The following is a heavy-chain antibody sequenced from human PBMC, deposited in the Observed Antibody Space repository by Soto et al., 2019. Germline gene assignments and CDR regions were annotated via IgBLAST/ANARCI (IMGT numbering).Heavy chain of an antibody. D-gene: IGHD3-22*01. CDR2: IYYSGST. CDR1: GGSISSYC. Sequence: PSETLCVTCTVAGGSISSYCWSWIRQPPGKGLEWIGYIYYSGSTNYNPSLKSRVTISVDTSKNQFSLKLSSVTAADTAVYYCARGHSSLDYYDSLFYWGQGTLVTVSS. J-gene: IGHJ4*02. CDR3: ARGHSSLDYYDSLFY. V-gene: IGHV4-59*08.